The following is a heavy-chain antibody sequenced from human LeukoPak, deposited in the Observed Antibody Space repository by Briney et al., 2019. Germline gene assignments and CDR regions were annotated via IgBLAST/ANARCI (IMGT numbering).Heavy chain of an antibody. CDR2: IRNKAYDGTT. J-gene: IGHJ4*02. D-gene: IGHD6-13*01. CDR3: TRDSRIAAVYYFAY. V-gene: IGHV3-49*03. CDR1: GFTFGDYA. Sequence: GGSLRLSCTASGFTFGDYAMSWFRQAPGKGLEWVGFIRNKAYDGTTQYAASVEGRFTISRDDSRSIAYLQMNSLKTEDTAVYYCTRDSRIAAVYYFAYWGQGTLVTVSS.